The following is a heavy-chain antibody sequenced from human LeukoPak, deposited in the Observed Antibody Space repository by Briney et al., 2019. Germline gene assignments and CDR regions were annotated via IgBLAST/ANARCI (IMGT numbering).Heavy chain of an antibody. J-gene: IGHJ2*01. Sequence: GRSLRLSCAASGFTFSSYGMHWVRQAPGKGLEWVAGVSYDGSSKYYRDSVKGRFTISRDNSKNTPDLQMNSLRPEDTAVFYCAKGGHGDYWYLDLWGRGTLVSVSS. CDR1: GFTFSSYG. V-gene: IGHV3-30*18. D-gene: IGHD4-17*01. CDR2: VSYDGSSK. CDR3: AKGGHGDYWYLDL.